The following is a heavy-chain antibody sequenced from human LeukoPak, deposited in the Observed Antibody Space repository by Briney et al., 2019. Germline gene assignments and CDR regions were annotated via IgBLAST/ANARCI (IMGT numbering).Heavy chain of an antibody. J-gene: IGHJ4*02. Sequence: PSETLSLTCTNSGGSISSYYWSWIRQPPGKGLEWIGYIYYSGSTNYNPSLKSRVTISVDTSKNQFSLKLSSVTAADTAVYYCARKLEGDYWGQGTLVTVSS. CDR3: ARKLEGDY. CDR1: GGSISSYY. D-gene: IGHD1-1*01. CDR2: IYYSGST. V-gene: IGHV4-59*01.